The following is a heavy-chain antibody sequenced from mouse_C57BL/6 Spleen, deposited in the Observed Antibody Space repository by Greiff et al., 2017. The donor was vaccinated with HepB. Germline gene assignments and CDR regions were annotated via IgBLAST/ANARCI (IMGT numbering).Heavy chain of an antibody. J-gene: IGHJ1*03. V-gene: IGHV5-6*01. CDR3: ARQGTTSYWYFDV. Sequence: DVHLVESGGDLVKPGGSLKLSCAASGFTFSSYGMSWVRQTPDKRLEWVATISSGGSYTYYPDSVKGRFTISRDNAKNTLYLQMSSLKSEDTAMYYCARQGTTSYWYFDVWGTGTTVTVSS. D-gene: IGHD2-14*01. CDR1: GFTFSSYG. CDR2: ISSGGSYT.